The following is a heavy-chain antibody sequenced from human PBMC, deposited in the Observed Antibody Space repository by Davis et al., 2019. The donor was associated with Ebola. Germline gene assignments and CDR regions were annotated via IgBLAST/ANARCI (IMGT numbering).Heavy chain of an antibody. V-gene: IGHV4-39*01. D-gene: IGHD1-7*01. CDR2: VFSTGHS. CDR1: GASVSSSNS. Sequence: PSETLSLTCTVSGASVSSSNSWGWVRQPPGKGLEWIVGVFSTGHSYYNPSLKSRVTISLETSTSQFSLRLTSVTAADTAVYYCAGLSPLGTTIDYCGQGTLVTVSS. CDR3: AGLSPLGTTIDY. J-gene: IGHJ4*02.